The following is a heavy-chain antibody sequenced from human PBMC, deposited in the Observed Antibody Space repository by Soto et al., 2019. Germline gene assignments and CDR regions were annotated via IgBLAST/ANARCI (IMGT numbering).Heavy chain of an antibody. Sequence: PWGSLRLSCAASGFTFSSYAMSWVRQAPGKGLEWVSAISGSGGITYYADSVKGRFTISRDNSKNTLYLQMNSLRAEDTAVYYCAKGRYCSSTSSNHYYGMEVWGKGNTVNVSA. J-gene: IGHJ6*04. CDR3: AKGRYCSSTSSNHYYGMEV. V-gene: IGHV3-23*01. D-gene: IGHD2-2*01. CDR1: GFTFSSYA. CDR2: ISGSGGIT.